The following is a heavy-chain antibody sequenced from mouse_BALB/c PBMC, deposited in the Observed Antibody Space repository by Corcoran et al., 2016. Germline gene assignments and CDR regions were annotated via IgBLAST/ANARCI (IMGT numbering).Heavy chain of an antibody. J-gene: IGHJ3*01. CDR2: ISCYNGAT. CDR1: GYSFTGYY. CDR3: ARGEDGYYFPFAY. Sequence: LVKTGASVKISCKASGYSFTGYYMHWVKQSQGKSLEWIGYISCYNGATSYNQKFKGKATFTVDTSSSTAYMQFNSLTSEDSAVYYCARGEDGYYFPFAYWGQGTLVTVSA. V-gene: IGHV1S34*01. D-gene: IGHD2-3*01.